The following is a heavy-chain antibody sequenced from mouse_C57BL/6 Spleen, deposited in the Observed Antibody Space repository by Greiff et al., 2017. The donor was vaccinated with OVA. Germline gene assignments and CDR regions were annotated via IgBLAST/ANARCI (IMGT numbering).Heavy chain of an antibody. CDR3: TRNQLLDYFDY. CDR2: IDPETGGT. Sequence: VQLQQSGAELVRPGASVTLSCKASGYTFTDYEMHWVKQTPVHGLEWIGAIDPETGGTAYNQKFKGKAILTADKSSSTAYMELRSLTSEDSAVYYCTRNQLLDYFDYWGQGTTLTVSS. J-gene: IGHJ2*01. V-gene: IGHV1-15*01. CDR1: GYTFTDYE.